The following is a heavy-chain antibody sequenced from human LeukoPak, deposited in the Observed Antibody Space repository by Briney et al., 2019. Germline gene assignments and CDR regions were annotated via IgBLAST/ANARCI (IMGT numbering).Heavy chain of an antibody. J-gene: IGHJ4*02. CDR3: ATRIVVAGGFDY. D-gene: IGHD6-19*01. Sequence: ASVKVSCKVSGYTFTDYYMHWVQQAPGKGLEWMGLVDPEDGETIYAQKFQARVTMTDDTSTDTAYMELSSLKSEDTAVYYCATRIVVAGGFDYWGQGTLVIVSS. CDR1: GYTFTDYY. CDR2: VDPEDGET. V-gene: IGHV1-69-2*01.